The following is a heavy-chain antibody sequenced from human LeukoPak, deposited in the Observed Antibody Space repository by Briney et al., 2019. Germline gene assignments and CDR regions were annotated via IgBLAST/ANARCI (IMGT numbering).Heavy chain of an antibody. J-gene: IGHJ4*02. D-gene: IGHD6-13*01. CDR1: GGTFSSYA. Sequence: SVKVSCKASGGTFSSYAISWVRQAPGQGLEWMGGIIPIFGTANYAQKFQGRVTITADKSTSTAYMELSSLRSEDTAVYYCAGTESIAAAGTFDYWGQGTLVTVSS. CDR3: AGTESIAAAGTFDY. CDR2: IIPIFGTA. V-gene: IGHV1-69*06.